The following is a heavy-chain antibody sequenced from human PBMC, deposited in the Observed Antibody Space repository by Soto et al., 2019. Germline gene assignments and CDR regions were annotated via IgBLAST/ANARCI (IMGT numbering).Heavy chain of an antibody. Sequence: QPGGSLRLSCAASRFNFSAYGMHWVRQAPGKGLEWVAGISYDGVNKFYSASMKGRLTVSRDNAENTFYLKMNSLRPADTALYYCAKARYASGWSGLDTWGQGALVTVSS. V-gene: IGHV3-30*18. J-gene: IGHJ5*02. D-gene: IGHD6-19*01. CDR2: ISYDGVNK. CDR3: AKARYASGWSGLDT. CDR1: RFNFSAYG.